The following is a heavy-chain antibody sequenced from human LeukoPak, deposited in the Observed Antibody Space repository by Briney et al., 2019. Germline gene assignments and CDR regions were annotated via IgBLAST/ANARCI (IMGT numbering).Heavy chain of an antibody. CDR1: GFTFADYA. V-gene: IGHV3-49*03. J-gene: IGHJ4*02. D-gene: IGHD5-18*01. CDR3: ARGDPWIQLRPADY. Sequence: GGSLRLSCATSGFTFADYAVSWFRQAPGKGLEWVGFIRKTTQGGTTEYAASVKGRFTISRDDSKSIAHLQMNSLRTEDTAIYYCARGDPWIQLRPADYWGQGTLVTVSS. CDR2: IRKTTQGGTT.